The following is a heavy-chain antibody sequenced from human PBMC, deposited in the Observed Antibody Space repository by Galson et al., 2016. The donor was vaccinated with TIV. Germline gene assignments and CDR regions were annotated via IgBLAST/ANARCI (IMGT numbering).Heavy chain of an antibody. CDR1: GYPFTTYW. CDR2: IYPPDSET. V-gene: IGHV5-51*03. J-gene: IGHJ1*01. CDR3: ARRYTVSSIVTGLNP. Sequence: QSGAEVKKTGQSLTISCKTSGYPFTTYWIGWVRQKPGKGLEWMGIIYPPDSETRYSPSFEGQVKISVDTSANTAYLHWDSLKISDSAIYYCARRYTVSSIVTGLNPWGQGTQVSVSS. D-gene: IGHD3-16*02.